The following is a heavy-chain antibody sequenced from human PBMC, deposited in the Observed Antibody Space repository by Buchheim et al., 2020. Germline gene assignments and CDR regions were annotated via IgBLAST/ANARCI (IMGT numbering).Heavy chain of an antibody. J-gene: IGHJ3*02. CDR3: AKTYTPYYYDSSCRKGAFDI. D-gene: IGHD3-22*01. CDR1: GFTFSSYA. CDR2: ISGSGGST. V-gene: IGHV3-23*01. Sequence: EVQLLESGGGLVQPGGSLRLSCAASGFTFSSYAMRWVRQAPGKGLEWVSAISGSGGSTYYADSVKGRFTISRDNSKNTLYLQMNSLRAEDTAVYYCAKTYTPYYYDSSCRKGAFDIWGQGT.